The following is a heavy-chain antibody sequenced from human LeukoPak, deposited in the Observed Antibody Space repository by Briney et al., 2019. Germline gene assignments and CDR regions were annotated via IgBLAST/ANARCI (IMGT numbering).Heavy chain of an antibody. CDR2: ISSSGSTI. V-gene: IGHV3-48*03. Sequence: GGSLRLSCAASGFTFSSYEMNWVRQAPGKGLEWVSYISSSGSTIYYADSVEGRFTISRDNAKNSLYLQMNSLRAEDTAVYYCARDPWLGGDAFGIWGQGTMVTVSS. J-gene: IGHJ3*02. D-gene: IGHD6-19*01. CDR3: ARDPWLGGDAFGI. CDR1: GFTFSSYE.